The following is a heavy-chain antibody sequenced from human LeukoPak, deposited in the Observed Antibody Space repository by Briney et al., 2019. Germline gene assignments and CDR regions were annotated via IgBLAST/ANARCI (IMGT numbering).Heavy chain of an antibody. J-gene: IGHJ3*02. CDR1: GYTFTGYY. Sequence: GASVKVSCKASGYTFTGYYIHWVRQAPGQGLEWMGWINPKSGGTKYAQRSQGRVTMTRDTSITTAYMDLSRLRSDDTALYYCARWAGTASSSDAFDMWGQGTVVTVSS. V-gene: IGHV1-2*02. CDR3: ARWAGTASSSDAFDM. D-gene: IGHD5-18*01. CDR2: INPKSGGT.